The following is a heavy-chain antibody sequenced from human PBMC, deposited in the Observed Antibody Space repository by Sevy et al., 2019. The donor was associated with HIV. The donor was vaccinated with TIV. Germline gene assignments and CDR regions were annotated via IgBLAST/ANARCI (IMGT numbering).Heavy chain of an antibody. J-gene: IGHJ4*02. CDR3: ATGRQGATYGY. CDR1: GFNFRIYA. Sequence: GGSLRLSCAASGFNFRIYAMHWVRQAPGKGLEWVAVISYDGSDKFYAESVKGRFTISRDNYKNMVFLQLNSLRGDDTAVYYCATGRQGATYGYWGQGTPVTVSS. CDR2: ISYDGSDK. D-gene: IGHD1-26*01. V-gene: IGHV3-30*03.